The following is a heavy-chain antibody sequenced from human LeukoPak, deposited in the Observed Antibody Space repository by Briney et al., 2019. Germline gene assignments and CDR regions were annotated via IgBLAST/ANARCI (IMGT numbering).Heavy chain of an antibody. V-gene: IGHV1-69*04. CDR2: IIPILGIA. D-gene: IGHD2-15*01. CDR3: ARGGLTNRYCSGGSCYGVGVDY. CDR1: GGTFSSYA. J-gene: IGHJ4*02. Sequence: SVKVSCKASGGTFSSYAISWVRQAPGQGLEWMGRIIPILGIANYAQKFQGRATITADKSTSTAYMELSSLRSEDTAVYYCARGGLTNRYCSGGSCYGVGVDYWGQGTLVTVSS.